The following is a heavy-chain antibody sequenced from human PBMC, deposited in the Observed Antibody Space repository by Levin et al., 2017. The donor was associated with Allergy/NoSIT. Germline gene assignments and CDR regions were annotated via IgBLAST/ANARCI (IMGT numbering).Heavy chain of an antibody. J-gene: IGHJ6*02. Sequence: SCAASGFTFSSYAMHWVRQAPGKGLEWVAVISYDGSNKYYADSVKGRFTISRDNSKNTLYLQMNSLRAEDTAVYYCARDNIKGVDYYDREHGMDVWGQGTTVTVSS. V-gene: IGHV3-30-3*01. CDR1: GFTFSSYA. CDR2: ISYDGSNK. CDR3: ARDNIKGVDYYDREHGMDV. D-gene: IGHD3-22*01.